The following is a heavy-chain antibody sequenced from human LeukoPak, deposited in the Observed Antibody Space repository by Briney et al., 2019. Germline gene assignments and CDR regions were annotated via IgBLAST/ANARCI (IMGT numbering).Heavy chain of an antibody. CDR2: IKEDGSEK. Sequence: PGGSLRLSCAASGFLFNRYWMSWVRQAPGKGLEWVANIKEDGSEKYYVESMKGRFTISRDNVKNSLYLQINSLRAEDTAVYYCARDSFETDIDYWGQGTLVTVSS. J-gene: IGHJ4*02. D-gene: IGHD1-14*01. CDR3: ARDSFETDIDY. V-gene: IGHV3-7*01. CDR1: GFLFNRYW.